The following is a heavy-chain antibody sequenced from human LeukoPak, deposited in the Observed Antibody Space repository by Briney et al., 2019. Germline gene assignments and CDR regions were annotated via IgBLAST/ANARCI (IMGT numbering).Heavy chain of an antibody. CDR1: GYTFTGYY. V-gene: IGHV1-46*01. CDR2: INPSGGST. CDR3: ARDESISILWW. D-gene: IGHD2-21*01. Sequence: VASVTVSCKASGYTFTGYYMHWVRQAPGQGLEWMGIINPSGGSTNYAQKFQGRVTMTRDTSTSTVYMELSSLRSEDTAVYYCARDESISILWWWGQGTLVTVSS. J-gene: IGHJ1*01.